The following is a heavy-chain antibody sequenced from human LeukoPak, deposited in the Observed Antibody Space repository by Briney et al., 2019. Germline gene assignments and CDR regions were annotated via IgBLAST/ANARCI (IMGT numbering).Heavy chain of an antibody. CDR3: ARDRGYCSSTNCPVDF. CDR2: IIPIFGTA. Sequence: ASVKVSCKASGGTFSSYAISWVRQAPGQGLEWMGGIIPIFGTANYAQKFQGRVTMTTDTSTSTAYMELRSLRSDDTAVYYCARDRGYCSSTNCPVDFWGQGTLVTVSS. CDR1: GGTFSSYA. V-gene: IGHV1-69*05. D-gene: IGHD2-2*01. J-gene: IGHJ4*02.